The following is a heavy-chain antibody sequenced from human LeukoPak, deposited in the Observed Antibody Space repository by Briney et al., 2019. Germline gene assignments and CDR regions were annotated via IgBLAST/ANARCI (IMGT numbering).Heavy chain of an antibody. CDR2: INPNSGGT. V-gene: IGHV1-2*02. J-gene: IGHJ4*02. CDR3: ARGGDIAARPFDN. D-gene: IGHD6-6*01. Sequence: ASVKVSCKASGYTFTGYYIHWVRQAPGQGLEWTGWINPNSGGTNFAQKFQGRVTMTRDTSISTGYMELSRLGSDDTAVYYCARGGDIAARPFDNWGQGTLVTV. CDR1: GYTFTGYY.